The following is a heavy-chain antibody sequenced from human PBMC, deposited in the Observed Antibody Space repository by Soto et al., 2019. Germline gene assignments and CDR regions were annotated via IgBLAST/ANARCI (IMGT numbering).Heavy chain of an antibody. CDR3: ARASSWYASFDY. J-gene: IGHJ4*02. Sequence: PSETLSLTCTVSGGPIRSYCWSWIRQPPGKGLEWIGYIYYSGSTNYNPSLKSRVTISVDTSKNQFSLKLSSVTAADTAVYYCARASSWYASFDYWGQGTLVTVSS. CDR2: IYYSGST. D-gene: IGHD6-13*01. CDR1: GGPIRSYC. V-gene: IGHV4-59*01.